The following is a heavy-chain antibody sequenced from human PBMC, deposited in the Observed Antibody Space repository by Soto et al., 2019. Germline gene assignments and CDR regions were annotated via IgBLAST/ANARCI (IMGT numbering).Heavy chain of an antibody. Sequence: QVQLVQSGAEVKKPGASVKVSCKASGYTFTSYGISWVRQAPGQGLEWMGWISAYNGNTKNAQKLQGQITNDHDNTPSKAFKELKSLRSEGPAVYFCARGSPPVDYWGQGTLVTVSS. D-gene: IGHD3-10*01. CDR2: ISAYNGNT. CDR3: ARGSPPVDY. CDR1: GYTFTSYG. V-gene: IGHV1-18*01. J-gene: IGHJ4*02.